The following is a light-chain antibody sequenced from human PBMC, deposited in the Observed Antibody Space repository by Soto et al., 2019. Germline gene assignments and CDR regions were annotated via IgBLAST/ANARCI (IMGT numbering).Light chain of an antibody. CDR3: QQYKDWPPLT. J-gene: IGKJ4*01. CDR1: QSVNIN. Sequence: EIVMTQSPVTLSASPGERVTLSCRASQSVNINLAWYQQRPGQAPRVLIYGASNRASGIPDRFSGSGSGTDFTLTISSLALDDFALYYCQQYKDWPPLTFGGGTRVEIK. CDR2: GAS. V-gene: IGKV3D-15*01.